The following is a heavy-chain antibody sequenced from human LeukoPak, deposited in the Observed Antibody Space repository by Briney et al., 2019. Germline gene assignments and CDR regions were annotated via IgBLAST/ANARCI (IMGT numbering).Heavy chain of an antibody. CDR2: ISSSSYI. V-gene: IGHV3-69-1*01. D-gene: IGHD3-10*02. Sequence: GGSLRLSCAASGFTVSSNYMSWVRQAPGKGLEWVSSISSSSYIYYADSVKGRFTISRDNAKNSLYLQMNSLRAEDTAVYYCARLSSGLRGETWGQGALVTVSS. J-gene: IGHJ4*02. CDR1: GFTVSSNY. CDR3: ARLSSGLRGET.